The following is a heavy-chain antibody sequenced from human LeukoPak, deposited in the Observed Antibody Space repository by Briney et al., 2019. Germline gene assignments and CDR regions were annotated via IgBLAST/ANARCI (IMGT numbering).Heavy chain of an antibody. Sequence: PGGSLRLSRAASGFSFISYGMQWVRQAPGKGLEWVAFIRYDGSNKYYADSVKGRFTISRDNSKNTLYLQMNSLRAEDTAVDYCAKERDPAMVTIDYWGQGTLVTVSS. J-gene: IGHJ4*02. CDR3: AKERDPAMVTIDY. CDR2: IRYDGSNK. V-gene: IGHV3-30*02. D-gene: IGHD5-18*01. CDR1: GFSFISYG.